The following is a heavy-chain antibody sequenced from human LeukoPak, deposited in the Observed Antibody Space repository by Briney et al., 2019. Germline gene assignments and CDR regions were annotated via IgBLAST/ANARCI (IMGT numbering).Heavy chain of an antibody. CDR3: ARGYFDSSGEFDY. J-gene: IGHJ4*02. V-gene: IGHV3-66*01. Sequence: GGSLRLSCAASGFTVSSNHMNWVRQAPGKGLEWVSVIYSGGSTYYADSVKGRFTISRDNSKNTLFLQMNSLRAEDTAVYYCARGYFDSSGEFDYWGQGTLVTVSS. CDR2: IYSGGST. CDR1: GFTVSSNH. D-gene: IGHD3-22*01.